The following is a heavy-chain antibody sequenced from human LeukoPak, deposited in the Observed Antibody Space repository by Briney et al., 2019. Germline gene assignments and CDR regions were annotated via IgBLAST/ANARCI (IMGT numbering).Heavy chain of an antibody. CDR2: ISYDGSNK. CDR3: ARVVKTYYYDSSGYYKVDYFDY. CDR1: GFTFSSYA. Sequence: GGSLRLSCAASGFTFSSYAMHWVRQAPGKGLEWVAVISYDGSNKYYADSVKGRFTISRDNSKNSLYLQMNSLRAEDTAVYYCARVVKTYYYDSSGYYKVDYFDYWGQGTLVTVSS. J-gene: IGHJ4*02. D-gene: IGHD3-22*01. V-gene: IGHV3-30-3*01.